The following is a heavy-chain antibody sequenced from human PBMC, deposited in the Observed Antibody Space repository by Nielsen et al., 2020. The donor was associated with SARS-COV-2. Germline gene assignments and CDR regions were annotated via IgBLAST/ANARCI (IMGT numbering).Heavy chain of an antibody. Sequence: SLKISCAVSGFTFDDYAMHWVRQAPGEGLEWVSGISWNSGSIGYADSVKGRFTISRDNAKNSLYLQMNSLRAEDTALYYCAKDIAGYSSGWYGYWGQGTLVTVSS. CDR2: ISWNSGSI. D-gene: IGHD6-19*01. J-gene: IGHJ4*02. V-gene: IGHV3-9*01. CDR3: AKDIAGYSSGWYGY. CDR1: GFTFDDYA.